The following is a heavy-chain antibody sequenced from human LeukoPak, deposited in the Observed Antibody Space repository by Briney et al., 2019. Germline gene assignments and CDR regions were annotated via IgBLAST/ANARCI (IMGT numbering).Heavy chain of an antibody. CDR2: INPSGGST. Sequence: ASVKVSCKASGYTFTSYYMHWVRQAPGQGLEWMGIINPSGGSTSYAQKFQGRVTMTRDTSTSTVYMELSSLRSEDTAVYYCARHRVPAAITTPFDYWGQGTLVTVSS. CDR1: GYTFTSYY. D-gene: IGHD2-2*01. V-gene: IGHV1-46*01. CDR3: ARHRVPAAITTPFDY. J-gene: IGHJ4*02.